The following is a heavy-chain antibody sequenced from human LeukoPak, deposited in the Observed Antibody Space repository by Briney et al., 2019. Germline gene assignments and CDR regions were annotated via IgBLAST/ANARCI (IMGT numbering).Heavy chain of an antibody. Sequence: ASVKVSCKASGYSFTSYYMHWVRQAPGQGLEWMGIINPSGGSTSYAQKFQGRVTMTRDMSTSTVYMELSSLRSEDTAVYYCARDNIAAATIDYWGQGTLVTVSS. J-gene: IGHJ4*02. CDR2: INPSGGST. V-gene: IGHV1-46*01. D-gene: IGHD6-13*01. CDR1: GYSFTSYY. CDR3: ARDNIAAATIDY.